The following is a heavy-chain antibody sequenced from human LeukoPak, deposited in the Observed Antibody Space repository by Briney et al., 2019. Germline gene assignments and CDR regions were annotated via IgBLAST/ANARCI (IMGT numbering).Heavy chain of an antibody. CDR3: ARAGGDYDILTGYSWWFDP. CDR1: GGSFSGYY. Sequence: PSETLSLTCAVYGGSFSGYYWNWIRQPPGKGLEWIGEINHSGSTNYNPSLKSRVTISVDTSKNQFSLKLSSVTAADTAVYYCARAGGDYDILTGYSWWFDPWGQGTLVTVSS. J-gene: IGHJ5*02. V-gene: IGHV4-34*01. CDR2: INHSGST. D-gene: IGHD3-9*01.